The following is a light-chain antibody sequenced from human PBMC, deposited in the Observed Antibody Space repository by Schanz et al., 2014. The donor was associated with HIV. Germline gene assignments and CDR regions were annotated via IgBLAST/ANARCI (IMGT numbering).Light chain of an antibody. Sequence: QSALTQPASVSGSPGQSITISCTGTSSDVGGYNYVSWYQQPPGKAPKLRIYDVSNRPSGVSNRFSGSKSGNTASLTISGLQAEDEADYYCKSYRNNNYGTLVVFGGGTKLTVL. CDR1: SSDVGGYNY. V-gene: IGLV2-14*01. CDR3: KSYRNNNYGTLVV. CDR2: DVS. J-gene: IGLJ2*01.